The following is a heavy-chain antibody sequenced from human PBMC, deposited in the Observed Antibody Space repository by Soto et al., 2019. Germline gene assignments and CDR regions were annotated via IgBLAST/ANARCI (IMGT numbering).Heavy chain of an antibody. V-gene: IGHV1-18*01. CDR2: ISAYNGNT. Sequence: ASVKVSCKASGYTFTSYGISWVRQAPGQGLEWMGWISAYNGNTNYAQKLQGRVTMTTDTSTSTAYMELRSLRSDDTAVYYCARVDYDFWSCLLIPPLSGWFYPWGQGTLVTVSS. CDR3: ARVDYDFWSCLLIPPLSGWFYP. D-gene: IGHD3-3*01. CDR1: GYTFTSYG. J-gene: IGHJ5*02.